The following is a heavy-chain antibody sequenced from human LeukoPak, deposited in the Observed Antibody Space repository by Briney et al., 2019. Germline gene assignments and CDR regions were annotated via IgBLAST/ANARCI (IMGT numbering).Heavy chain of an antibody. V-gene: IGHV3-23*01. D-gene: IGHD6-6*01. J-gene: IGHJ4*02. CDR1: GFTFSSYA. Sequence: PGGSLRLSCAASGFTFSSYAMSWVRQAPGKGLEWVSAISGSGGSTYYADSVKGRFTISRDNSKNTLYPQMNSLRAEDTAVYYCAEVVAAHYYFDYWGQGTLVTVSS. CDR2: ISGSGGST. CDR3: AEVVAAHYYFDY.